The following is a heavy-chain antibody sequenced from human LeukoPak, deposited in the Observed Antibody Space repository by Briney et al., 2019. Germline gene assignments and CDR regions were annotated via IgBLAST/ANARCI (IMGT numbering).Heavy chain of an antibody. J-gene: IGHJ1*01. CDR2: IYPGDSGT. Sequence: GESLKISCKGSGNSFSSYWIGWVRQMPGKGLEWMGIIYPGDSGTRYSPSFQGQVTISADKSISTAYLQWSRLKASDTAMYYCAKYYYDSSGYEYFQHWGQGTLVTVSS. CDR1: GNSFSSYW. D-gene: IGHD3-22*01. CDR3: AKYYYDSSGYEYFQH. V-gene: IGHV5-51*01.